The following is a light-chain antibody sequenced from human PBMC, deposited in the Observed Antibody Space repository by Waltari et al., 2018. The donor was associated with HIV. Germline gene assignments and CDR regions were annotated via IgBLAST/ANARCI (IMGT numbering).Light chain of an antibody. Sequence: SYELTQPPSVSVSPGQTASITCSGDKLDDKYAYWYQQKPGQSPVLIIYQDTKRPSGSPERFSGSNSGNTATLTISGTQAMDEADYYCQAWDTRNGVFGGGTKLTVL. CDR2: QDT. J-gene: IGLJ2*01. V-gene: IGLV3-1*01. CDR1: KLDDKY. CDR3: QAWDTRNGV.